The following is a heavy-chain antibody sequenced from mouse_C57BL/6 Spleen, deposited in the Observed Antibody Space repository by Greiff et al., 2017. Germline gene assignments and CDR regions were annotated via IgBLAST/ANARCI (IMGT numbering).Heavy chain of an antibody. D-gene: IGHD2-4*01. CDR1: GFTFSSYG. CDR3: ARPLYYDYDERVFDY. V-gene: IGHV5-6*01. Sequence: EVKLMESGGDLVKPGGSLKLSCAASGFTFSSYGMSWVRQTPDKRLEWVATISSGGSYTYYPDSVKGRFTISRDNAKNTLYLQMSSLKSEDTAMYYCARPLYYDYDERVFDYWGQGTTLTVSS. J-gene: IGHJ2*01. CDR2: ISSGGSYT.